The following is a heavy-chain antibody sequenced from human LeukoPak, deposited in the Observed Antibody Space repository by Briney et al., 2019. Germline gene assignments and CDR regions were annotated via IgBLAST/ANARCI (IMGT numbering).Heavy chain of an antibody. Sequence: PGGSLRLSCAASGFTFRNFAMHWVRQAPGKGLEWVAVIAHDGTVQYYADSVRGRFTISRDNSKNTLDLQMNSLRAEDSAVYFCARSRDGYNFNWYFDLWGRGTLVTVSS. CDR3: ARSRDGYNFNWYFDL. J-gene: IGHJ2*01. CDR2: IAHDGTVQ. D-gene: IGHD5-24*01. V-gene: IGHV3-30*04. CDR1: GFTFRNFA.